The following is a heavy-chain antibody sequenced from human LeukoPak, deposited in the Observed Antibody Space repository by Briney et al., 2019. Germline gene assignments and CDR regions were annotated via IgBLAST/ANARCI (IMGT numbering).Heavy chain of an antibody. J-gene: IGHJ3*02. Sequence: GGSLRLSCAASGFTFSSYWMSWVRQAPGKGLEWVSAISGSGGSTYYADSVKGRFTISRDNSKNTLYLQMNSLRAEDTAVYYCAKDETRVRGVIDAFDIWGQGTMVTVSS. CDR3: AKDETRVRGVIDAFDI. CDR1: GFTFSSYW. CDR2: ISGSGGST. D-gene: IGHD3-10*01. V-gene: IGHV3-23*01.